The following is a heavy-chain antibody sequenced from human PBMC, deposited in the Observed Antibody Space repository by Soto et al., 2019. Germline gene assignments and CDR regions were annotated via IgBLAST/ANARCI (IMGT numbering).Heavy chain of an antibody. Sequence: QIQLVESGGGVVQPGGSLRLSCLASGFIFRSYAMHWVRQAPGKGLEWVAVITYDGANGYYADSVRGRFAISRDNSKSTLFLQMNSLRPEDTAVYYCARAFSGSYPHFDYWGQGTLVTVSS. V-gene: IGHV3-30*09. CDR1: GFIFRSYA. CDR2: ITYDGANG. D-gene: IGHD1-26*01. CDR3: ARAFSGSYPHFDY. J-gene: IGHJ4*02.